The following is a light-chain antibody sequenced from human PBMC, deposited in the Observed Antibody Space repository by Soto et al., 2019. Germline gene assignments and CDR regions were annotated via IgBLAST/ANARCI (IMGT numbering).Light chain of an antibody. Sequence: QSLLTQPRSVSGSPGQSVTISCTGTSSDFGGYNYVSWYQQYPGKAPKLIIYDVSKRPSGVPDRFSGSKSGNTASLTISGLQAADDADYYCCSYAGRYTFYVFGTGTKVTVL. J-gene: IGLJ1*01. CDR3: CSYAGRYTFYV. CDR1: SSDFGGYNY. V-gene: IGLV2-11*01. CDR2: DVS.